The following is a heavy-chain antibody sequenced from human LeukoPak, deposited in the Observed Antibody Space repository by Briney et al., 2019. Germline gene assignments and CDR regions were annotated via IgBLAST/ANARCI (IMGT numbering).Heavy chain of an antibody. CDR3: ASRYCSGGSCTGEHAFDI. V-gene: IGHV4-34*01. CDR1: GGSFSGYY. CDR2: INHSGST. J-gene: IGHJ3*02. D-gene: IGHD2-15*01. Sequence: SETLSLTCAVYGGSFSGYYWSWIRQPPGKGLEWIGEINHSGSTNYNPSLKSRVTISVDTSKNQFSLKLSSVTAADTAVYYCASRYCSGGSCTGEHAFDIWGQGTMVTVSS.